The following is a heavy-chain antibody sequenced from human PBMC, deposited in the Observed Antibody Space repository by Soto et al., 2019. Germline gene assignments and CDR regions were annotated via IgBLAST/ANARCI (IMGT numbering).Heavy chain of an antibody. CDR2: IAVGSGYT. V-gene: IGHV1-58*01. D-gene: IGHD2-8*01. J-gene: IGHJ4*02. CDR3: AADATAWQQMVPSDY. Sequence: QMQLEQSGPEVKKPGTSVKVSCKASGFTFTSSAFQWVRQARGQRLEWIGWIAVGSGYTNYAQRFQDRVTLTRDMSTATTYRELSRLTSEDTAIYYCAADATAWQQMVPSDYWGQGTXVXXSX. CDR1: GFTFTSSA.